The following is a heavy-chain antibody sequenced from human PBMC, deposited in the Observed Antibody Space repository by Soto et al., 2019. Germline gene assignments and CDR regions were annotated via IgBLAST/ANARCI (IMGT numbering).Heavy chain of an antibody. V-gene: IGHV1-8*01. CDR3: VSDIWLGADAFDI. CDR2: MNPNSGNT. Sequence: ASVKVSCKASGYTFTSYDINWVRQATGQGLEWMGWMNPNSGNTGYAQKFQGRVTMTRNTSISTAYMELSSLRSEDTAVYYCVSDIWLGADAFDIWGQGTMVTVSS. D-gene: IGHD3-10*01. CDR1: GYTFTSYD. J-gene: IGHJ3*02.